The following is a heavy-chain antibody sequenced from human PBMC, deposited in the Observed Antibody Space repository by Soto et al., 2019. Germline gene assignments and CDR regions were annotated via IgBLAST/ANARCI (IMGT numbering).Heavy chain of an antibody. CDR3: ARDLAPAGVFGMDV. CDR1: GYTFTSYA. Sequence: QVQLVQSGAEEKKPGASVKVSCKASGYTFTSYAMHWVRQAPGQRLEWMGWINAGNGNTKYSQKFQGRVTITRDTSASTAYMELSSLRSEDTAVYYCARDLAPAGVFGMDVWGQGTTVTVSS. D-gene: IGHD6-13*01. CDR2: INAGNGNT. J-gene: IGHJ6*02. V-gene: IGHV1-3*05.